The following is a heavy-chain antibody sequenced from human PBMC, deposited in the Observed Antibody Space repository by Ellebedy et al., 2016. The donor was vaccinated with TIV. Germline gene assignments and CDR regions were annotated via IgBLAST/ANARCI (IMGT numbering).Heavy chain of an antibody. D-gene: IGHD2-15*01. CDR1: GGSITSYH. V-gene: IGHV4-59*01. CDR3: ARDASGGYNFFDP. Sequence: MPSETLSLTCTVTGGSITSYHWTWIRQSPGKGLEYIGYVYYTGTANYNPSLESRVTISVDTSKNQFSLKLTSVTAADTAVYYCARDASGGYNFFDPWGPGVLVTVSS. CDR2: VYYTGTA. J-gene: IGHJ5*02.